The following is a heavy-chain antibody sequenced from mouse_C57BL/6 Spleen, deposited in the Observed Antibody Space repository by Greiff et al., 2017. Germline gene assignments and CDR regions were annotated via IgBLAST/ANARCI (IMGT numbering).Heavy chain of an antibody. Sequence: QVQLQQSGAELVRPGASVTLSCKASGYTFTDYDMHWVKQTPVHGLDWIGAIDPETGGTAYNQKFKGKAILTADKSSSTAYMELRSLTSEDSAVYYCTISNYVDGFAYWGQGTLVTVSA. J-gene: IGHJ3*01. CDR1: GYTFTDYD. D-gene: IGHD2-5*01. V-gene: IGHV1-15*01. CDR2: IDPETGGT. CDR3: TISNYVDGFAY.